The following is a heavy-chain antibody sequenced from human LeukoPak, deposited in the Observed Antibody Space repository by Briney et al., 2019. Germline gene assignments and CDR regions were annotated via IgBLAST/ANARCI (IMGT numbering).Heavy chain of an antibody. J-gene: IGHJ5*02. V-gene: IGHV3-7*01. CDR3: ARLLGDATIYDL. CDR1: EFTLYRHW. CDR2: INRDGSVK. Sequence: GGSLGLSCAASEFTLYRHWMSWVRQAPGKGLEWVATINRDGSVKHFVDAVKGRFIISRDNAENSLSLQVDSLRVEDTAIYYCARLLGDATIYDLWGQGTRVTVSS. D-gene: IGHD3-16*01.